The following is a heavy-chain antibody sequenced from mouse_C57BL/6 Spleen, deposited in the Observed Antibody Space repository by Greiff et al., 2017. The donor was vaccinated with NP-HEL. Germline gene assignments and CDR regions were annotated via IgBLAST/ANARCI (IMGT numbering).Heavy chain of an antibody. Sequence: EVQVVESGGGLVKPGGSLKLSCAASGFTFSSYTMSWVRQTPEKRLEWVATISGGGGNTYYPDSVKGRFTISRDNAKNTLYLQMSSLRSEDTALYYCARHYYYGSSYLFDYWGQGTTLTVSS. V-gene: IGHV5-9*01. CDR3: ARHYYYGSSYLFDY. CDR1: GFTFSSYT. D-gene: IGHD1-1*01. J-gene: IGHJ2*01. CDR2: ISGGGGNT.